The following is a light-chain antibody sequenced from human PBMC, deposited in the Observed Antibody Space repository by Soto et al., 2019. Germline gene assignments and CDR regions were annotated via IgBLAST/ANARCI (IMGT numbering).Light chain of an antibody. CDR3: QQYETSPVT. CDR2: KAS. Sequence: DIEMTQSPSTLSASVGDRVTIACRASQTINTWLAWYQQKPGKAPNLLIYKASTLQTGVPSRFSGSGSGTEFTLTITSLQPDDFATYYGQQYETSPVTFGQGTKLEIK. J-gene: IGKJ2*01. CDR1: QTINTW. V-gene: IGKV1-5*03.